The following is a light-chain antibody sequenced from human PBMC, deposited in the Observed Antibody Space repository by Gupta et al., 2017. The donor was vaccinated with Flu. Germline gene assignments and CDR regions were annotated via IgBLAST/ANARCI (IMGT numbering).Light chain of an antibody. CDR3: QQYYSAPYT. V-gene: IGKV4-1*01. CDR1: QSVLYSSNNKNY. J-gene: IGKJ2*01. CDR2: WAS. Sequence: DIVMTQSPDSLPASLGARATINCKSSQSVLYSSNNKNYLAWYQQKPGQPPKLLIYWASTRESGVPDRFRGSGSGTDFTLTISSLQAEDVAVYYCQQYYSAPYTFGQGTKLEIK.